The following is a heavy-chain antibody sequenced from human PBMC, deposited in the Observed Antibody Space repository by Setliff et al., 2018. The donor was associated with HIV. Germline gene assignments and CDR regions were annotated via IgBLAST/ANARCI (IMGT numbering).Heavy chain of an antibody. D-gene: IGHD1-1*01. Sequence: SETLSLTCTVSGGSINSTYYWWGWIRQTPGKGLEWIGNIFYSGSTHYNPSLKSRVSLSVDTSKNQFSLKFTSVTAEDTGVYHCARVGVRNWNDDGIDFWGQGALVTVSS. V-gene: IGHV4-39*01. CDR2: IFYSGST. J-gene: IGHJ4*02. CDR3: ARVGVRNWNDDGIDF. CDR1: GGSINSTYYW.